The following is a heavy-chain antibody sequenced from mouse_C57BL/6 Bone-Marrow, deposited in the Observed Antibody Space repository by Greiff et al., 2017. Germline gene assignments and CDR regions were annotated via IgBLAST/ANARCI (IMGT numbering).Heavy chain of an antibody. V-gene: IGHV14-4*01. J-gene: IGHJ3*01. CDR1: GFNIKDDY. Sequence: EVQLQQSGAELVRPGASVKLSCTASGFNIKDDYMHWVKQRPEQGLEWIGWIDPENGDTEYASKFQGKATITADTSSNTAYLQLSSLTSEDTAVYYCTTGGSTMITATRRWFAYWGQGTLVTVSA. CDR2: IDPENGDT. D-gene: IGHD2-4*01. CDR3: TTGGSTMITATRRWFAY.